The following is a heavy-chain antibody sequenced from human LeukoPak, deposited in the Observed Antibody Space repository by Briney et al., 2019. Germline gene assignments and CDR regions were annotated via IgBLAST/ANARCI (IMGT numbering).Heavy chain of an antibody. D-gene: IGHD6-19*01. V-gene: IGHV3-23*01. CDR2: ISGNGGST. Sequence: GGSLRLSCAASGFTFSSYAMSWVRQAPGKGLEWVSAISGNGGSTYYADSVKGRFTISRDNSKNTLYLQMNSLRAEDTAVYYCAKERVAGTCYYYYGMDVWGQGTTVTVSS. J-gene: IGHJ6*02. CDR3: AKERVAGTCYYYYGMDV. CDR1: GFTFSSYA.